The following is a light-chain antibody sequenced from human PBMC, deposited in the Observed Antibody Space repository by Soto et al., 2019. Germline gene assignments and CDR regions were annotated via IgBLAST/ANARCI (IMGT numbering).Light chain of an antibody. V-gene: IGKV1-33*01. CDR2: EAS. CDR1: QDITND. J-gene: IGKJ4*02. Sequence: DIQMTQSPSSLSASVGDRVTITCQASQDITNDLNWYQQKPGKAPKVLIYEASNLETGVPSRFSGSGSGTDCTVTISSRQPEDIATYFCQQYDNVPLTFGGGTKVEIK. CDR3: QQYDNVPLT.